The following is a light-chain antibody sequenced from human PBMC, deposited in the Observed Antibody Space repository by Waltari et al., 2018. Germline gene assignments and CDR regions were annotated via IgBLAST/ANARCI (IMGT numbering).Light chain of an antibody. J-gene: IGLJ3*02. V-gene: IGLV6-57*01. CDR3: LSFDNTLWV. CDR2: DDY. CDR1: RGSIYSHY. Sequence: FMLTQPHSVSESPGKTVTISCTRTRGSIYSHYVQWYQQRPGRSPPTVIYDDYQRPPWVPTRFSASIDRASNSASLTIAGLTTEDEADYYCLSFDNTLWVFGGGTKLTVL.